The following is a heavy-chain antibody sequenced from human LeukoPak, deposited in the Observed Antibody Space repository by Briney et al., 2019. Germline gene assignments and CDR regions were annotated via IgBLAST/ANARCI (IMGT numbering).Heavy chain of an antibody. J-gene: IGHJ4*02. Sequence: VASVKVSCKASGGTFSNHAVSWVRQAPGQGLEWMGGIIPIFGTASYAQKFQGRVTITADGSTNTAYMDLSSLTSEDTAVYYCAGDAPIQCNGGTCYPTFDYWGQGTLVTVSS. CDR3: AGDAPIQCNGGTCYPTFDY. D-gene: IGHD2-15*01. V-gene: IGHV1-69*13. CDR2: IIPIFGTA. CDR1: GGTFSNHA.